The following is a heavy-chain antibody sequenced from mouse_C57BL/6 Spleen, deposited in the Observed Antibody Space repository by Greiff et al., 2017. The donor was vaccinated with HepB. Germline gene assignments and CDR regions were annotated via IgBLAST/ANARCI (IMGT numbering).Heavy chain of an antibody. CDR1: GFTFSSYA. V-gene: IGHV5-4*01. J-gene: IGHJ2*01. CDR2: ISDGGSYT. CDR3: ERDADYQDRSSRYIHY. Sequence: EVQLVQSVGGLVKPGGSLKLSCAASGFTFSSYAMSWVRQTPEKRLEWVATISDGGSYTYYPDNVKGRFTISRDNAKKILYLQMSHLESEDTTMYYCERDADYQDRSSRYIHYWGQGTPPTISS. D-gene: IGHD5-5*01.